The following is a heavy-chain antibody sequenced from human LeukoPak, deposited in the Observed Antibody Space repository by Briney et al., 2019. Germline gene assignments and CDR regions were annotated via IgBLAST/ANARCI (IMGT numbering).Heavy chain of an antibody. CDR2: NYYSGST. V-gene: IGHV4-59*01. CDR1: GGSISGYY. J-gene: IGHJ4*02. D-gene: IGHD5-24*01. Sequence: SETLSLTCTVSGGSISGYYWSWIRQPPGKGLEWIGYNYYSGSTNYNPSLKSRVTISVDTSKNQFSLKLSSVTAADTAVYYCARSVEMATIPFDYWGQGTLVTVSS. CDR3: ARSVEMATIPFDY.